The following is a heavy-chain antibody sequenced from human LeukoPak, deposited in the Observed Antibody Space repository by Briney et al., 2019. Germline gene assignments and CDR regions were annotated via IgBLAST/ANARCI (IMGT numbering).Heavy chain of an antibody. CDR2: ISSSSYI. J-gene: IGHJ4*02. CDR1: GFTFSSYS. V-gene: IGHV3-21*01. CDR3: ARDGLTGVFKPLDY. D-gene: IGHD7-27*01. Sequence: GGSLRLSCAASGFTFSSYSMNWVRQAPGKGLEWGSSISSSSYIYYADSVKGRFTISRDNAKNSLYLQMNSLRAEDTAVYYCARDGLTGVFKPLDYWGQGTLVTVSS.